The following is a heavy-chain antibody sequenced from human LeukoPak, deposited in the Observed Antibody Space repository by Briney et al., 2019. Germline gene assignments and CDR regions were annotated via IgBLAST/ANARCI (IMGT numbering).Heavy chain of an antibody. CDR1: GFTFSSYS. CDR3: ARDFLGIVVVPAARMGFDP. CDR2: ISSSSSYI. J-gene: IGHJ5*02. D-gene: IGHD2-2*03. V-gene: IGHV3-21*01. Sequence: PGGSLRLSCAASGFTFSSYSMSWVRQAPGKGLEWVSSISSSSSYIYYADSVKGRFTISRDNAKNSLYLQMNSLRAEDTAVYYCARDFLGIVVVPAARMGFDPWGQGTLVTVSS.